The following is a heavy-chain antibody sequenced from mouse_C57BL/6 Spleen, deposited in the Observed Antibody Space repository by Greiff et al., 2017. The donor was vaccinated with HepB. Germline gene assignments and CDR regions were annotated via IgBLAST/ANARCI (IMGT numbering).Heavy chain of an antibody. CDR1: GFTFSSYG. D-gene: IGHD1-1*01. V-gene: IGHV5-6*02. CDR3: ARHRGTTVSWYFDV. CDR2: ISSGGSYT. Sequence: EVKLVESGGDLVKPGGSLKLSCAASGFTFSSYGMSWVRQTPDKRLEWVATISSGGSYTYYPDSVKGRFTISRDNAKNTLYLQMSSLKSEDTAMYYCARHRGTTVSWYFDVWGTGTTVTVSS. J-gene: IGHJ1*03.